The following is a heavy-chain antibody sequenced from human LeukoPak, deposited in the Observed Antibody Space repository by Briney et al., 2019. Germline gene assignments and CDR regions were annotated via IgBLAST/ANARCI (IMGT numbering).Heavy chain of an antibody. CDR2: IGASGDST. CDR3: AKDLHGTVPDYFDC. D-gene: IGHD1/OR15-1a*01. J-gene: IGHJ4*02. V-gene: IGHV3-23*01. CDR1: GFSFSSYA. Sequence: GGSLRLSCAASGFSFSSYAMSWVRHAQGQGLGLVSGIGASGDSTYYTDSVKGRFTISRDNSKNTLYLQMNSLRPEDTAVYYCAKDLHGTVPDYFDCWGQGNLVTVSS.